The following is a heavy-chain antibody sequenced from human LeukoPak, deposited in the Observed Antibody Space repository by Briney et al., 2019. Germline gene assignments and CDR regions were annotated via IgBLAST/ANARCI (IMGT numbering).Heavy chain of an antibody. V-gene: IGHV4-39*07. CDR1: GGSISSSSYY. D-gene: IGHD4-17*01. CDR3: ARVLDDYGDYVGLLDY. CDR2: IYYSGST. J-gene: IGHJ4*02. Sequence: SETLSLTCTVSGGSISSSSYYWGWIRQPPGKGLEWIGSIYYSGSTYYNPSLKSRVTISVDTSKNQFSLKLSSVTAADTAVYYCARVLDDYGDYVGLLDYWGQGTLVTVSS.